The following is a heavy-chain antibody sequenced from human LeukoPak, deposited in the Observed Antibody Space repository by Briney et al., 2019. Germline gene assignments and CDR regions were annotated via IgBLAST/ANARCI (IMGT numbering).Heavy chain of an antibody. V-gene: IGHV1-2*06. Sequence: GASVKVSCKASGYTFTGYYMHWVRQAPGQGVEWMCRITPTSGATTYAQTFPGRVTITTDTSISTAYMELSRLRSDDTAVYYCARGSGWYYYYMDVWGKGTTVTVSS. CDR1: GYTFTGYY. CDR3: ARGSGWYYYYMDV. D-gene: IGHD6-19*01. J-gene: IGHJ6*03. CDR2: ITPTSGAT.